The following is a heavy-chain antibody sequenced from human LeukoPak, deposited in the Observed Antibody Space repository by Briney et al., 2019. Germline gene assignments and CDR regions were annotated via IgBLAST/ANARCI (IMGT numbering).Heavy chain of an antibody. CDR1: GFTFSSYS. CDR3: AKDRSCTNDICHGDFDY. V-gene: IGHV3-21*04. J-gene: IGHJ4*02. CDR2: ISSGSSFK. D-gene: IGHD2-8*01. Sequence: GGSLRLSCVASGFTFSSYSMNWVRQAPGKGLEWVSSISSGSSFKYYADSVKGRFTVSRDNAKKSLYLQMNSLGAEDTALYYCAKDRSCTNDICHGDFDYWGQGTLVTVSS.